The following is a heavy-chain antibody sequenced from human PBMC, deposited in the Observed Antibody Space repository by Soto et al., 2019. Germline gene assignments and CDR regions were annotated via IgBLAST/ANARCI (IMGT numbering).Heavy chain of an antibody. V-gene: IGHV3-23*01. CDR1: GFTFSSYA. D-gene: IGHD3-9*01. CDR2: ISGSGGST. J-gene: IGHJ6*02. CDR3: AKRYEDYDILTGYYLRARSYYGMDV. Sequence: GGSLRLSCAAPGFTFSSYAMSWVRQAPGKGLEWVSAISGSGGSTYYADSVKGRFTISRDNSKNTLYLQMNSLRAEDTAVYYCAKRYEDYDILTGYYLRARSYYGMDVWGQGTTVTVSS.